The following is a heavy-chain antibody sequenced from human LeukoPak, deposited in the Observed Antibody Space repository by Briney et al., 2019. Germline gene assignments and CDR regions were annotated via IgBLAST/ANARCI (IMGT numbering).Heavy chain of an antibody. J-gene: IGHJ4*02. CDR1: GGSISSYY. D-gene: IGHD7-27*01. V-gene: IGHV4-59*08. CDR2: IYYSGST. CDR3: ARHAGAAYFDY. Sequence: SETLSLTCTVSGGSISSYYWSWIRQPPGKGLEWIGYIYYSGSTNYNPSLKSRVTISVDTSKNQFSLKLSSVTAADTAVYYCARHAGAAYFDYWGQGTLVTVSS.